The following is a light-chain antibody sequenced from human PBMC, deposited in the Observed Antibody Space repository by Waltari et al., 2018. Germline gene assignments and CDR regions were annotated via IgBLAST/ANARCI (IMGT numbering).Light chain of an antibody. Sequence: QSVLTQPPSASGTPGQRVTIPWSGSSSNIGSNTGNWYQQLPGTVPKLLIYGNNQRPSGVPDRLSGSKSGTSASLAISGLQSADEADYYCAAWDDSLNGVVFGGGTKLTVL. CDR1: SSNIGSNT. J-gene: IGLJ2*01. V-gene: IGLV1-44*01. CDR3: AAWDDSLNGVV. CDR2: GNN.